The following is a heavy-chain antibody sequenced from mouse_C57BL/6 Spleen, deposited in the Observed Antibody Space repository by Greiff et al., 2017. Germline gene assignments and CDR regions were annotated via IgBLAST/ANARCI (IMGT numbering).Heavy chain of an antibody. CDR3: ASYDYDYAMDY. CDR2: INPGSGGT. CDR1: GYAFTNYL. D-gene: IGHD2-4*01. J-gene: IGHJ4*01. Sequence: VQLQQSGAELVRPGTSVKLSCKASGYAFTNYLIEWVKQRPGQGLEWIGVINPGSGGTNYNQKFKGKATLTADKSSSTAYMQLSSLTSEDSAVYFCASYDYDYAMDYWGQGTSVTVSS. V-gene: IGHV1-54*01.